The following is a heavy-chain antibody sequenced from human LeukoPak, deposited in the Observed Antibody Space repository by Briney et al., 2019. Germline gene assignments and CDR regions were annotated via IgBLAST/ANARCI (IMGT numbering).Heavy chain of an antibody. D-gene: IGHD3-10*01. CDR2: IYPGDSDA. Sequence: GESLKISCKSSGYSFTSYWIVWVRQMPGKGLEWMGIIYPGDSDARYSPSFQGQVTISVDKSISTAYLQWSSLKASDTAMYYCARPYGSGILGRFDPWGQGTLVTVSS. CDR3: ARPYGSGILGRFDP. J-gene: IGHJ5*02. CDR1: GYSFTSYW. V-gene: IGHV5-51*01.